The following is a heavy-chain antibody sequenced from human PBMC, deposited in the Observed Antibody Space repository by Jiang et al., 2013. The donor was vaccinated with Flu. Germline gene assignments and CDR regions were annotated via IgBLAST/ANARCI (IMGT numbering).Heavy chain of an antibody. J-gene: IGHJ4*02. D-gene: IGHD3-22*01. CDR3: ARGGYHDSYVYPYHFDY. Sequence: PGLVKPSETLSLTCAVSGGSITSYYWSWIRQPAGKGLEWIGRTHSSERTNYNPSLKSRVTMSVDTSKNQFSLKVTSVTAADTAVYYCARGGYHDSYVYPYHFDYWGQGIPVTVSS. CDR1: GGSITSYY. CDR2: THSSERT. V-gene: IGHV4-4*07.